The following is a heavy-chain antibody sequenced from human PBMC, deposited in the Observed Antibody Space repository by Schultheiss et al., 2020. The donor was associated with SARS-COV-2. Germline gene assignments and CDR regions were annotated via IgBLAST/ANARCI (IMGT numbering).Heavy chain of an antibody. D-gene: IGHD2-2*01. CDR3: ARRWDIVVVPAAYFDY. CDR2: IYYSGST. CDR1: GGSISSSSYY. V-gene: IGHV4-39*07. Sequence: SETLSLTCTVSGGSISSSSYYWGWIRQHPGKGLEWIGYIYYSGSTYYNPSLKSRVTISVDTSKNQFSLKLSSVTAADTAVYYCARRWDIVVVPAAYFDYWGQGTLVTVSS. J-gene: IGHJ4*02.